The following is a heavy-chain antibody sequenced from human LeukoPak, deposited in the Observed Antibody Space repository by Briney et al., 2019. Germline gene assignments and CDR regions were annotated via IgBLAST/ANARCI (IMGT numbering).Heavy chain of an antibody. J-gene: IGHJ4*02. D-gene: IGHD5-12*01. CDR3: ARDNGCSGYDVPDY. CDR1: GFTLSSYV. Sequence: GGSLRLSCAASGFTLSSYVMHWVRQAPGKGLEWVAVISHDGSNKYYADSVKGRFTISRDNSKDTLYLQMNSLRAEDTAVYYCARDNGCSGYDVPDYWGQGTLVTVSS. CDR2: ISHDGSNK. V-gene: IGHV3-30*04.